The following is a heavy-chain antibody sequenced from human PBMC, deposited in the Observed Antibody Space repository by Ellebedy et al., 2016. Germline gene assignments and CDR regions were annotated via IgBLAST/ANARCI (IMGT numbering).Heavy chain of an antibody. CDR2: IYYTGST. CDR3: ARLDTAMVYY. J-gene: IGHJ4*02. D-gene: IGHD5-18*01. CDR1: GDSISSYY. Sequence: SETLSLTCTVSGDSISSYYWSWIRQPPGKGLEWLGYIYYTGSTNYNPSLKSRVTMSVGTSKNQFSLRLDSVTAADTAVYYCARLDTAMVYYWGQGTLVTVSS. V-gene: IGHV4-59*01.